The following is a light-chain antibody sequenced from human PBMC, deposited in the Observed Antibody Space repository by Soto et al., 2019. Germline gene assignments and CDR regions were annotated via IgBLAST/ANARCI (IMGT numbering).Light chain of an antibody. Sequence: QSVLTQPASVSGSPGQSITISCTGSSSDVGAYNFVSWYQHHPGKAPTLILYEVTTRPSGVSSRFSGSKSGNTASLTISGLKADDEANYYFSSYTTSNTPYVFGTGTKVTVL. J-gene: IGLJ1*01. V-gene: IGLV2-14*01. CDR1: SSDVGAYNF. CDR2: EVT. CDR3: SSYTTSNTPYV.